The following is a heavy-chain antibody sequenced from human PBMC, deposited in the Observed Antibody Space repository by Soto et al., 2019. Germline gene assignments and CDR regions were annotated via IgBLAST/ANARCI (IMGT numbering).Heavy chain of an antibody. D-gene: IGHD1-26*01. CDR2: IYYSGST. CDR3: ARAGGAMSVPENSFDP. V-gene: IGHV4-31*03. J-gene: IGHJ5*02. Sequence: SETLSLTCTVSGGSISSGGYYWSWIRQHPGKGLEWIGYIYYSGSTYYNPSLKSRVTISVDTSKNQFSLKLSSVTAADTAVYYCARAGGAMSVPENSFDPWGPGTLVTLAS. CDR1: GGSISSGGYY.